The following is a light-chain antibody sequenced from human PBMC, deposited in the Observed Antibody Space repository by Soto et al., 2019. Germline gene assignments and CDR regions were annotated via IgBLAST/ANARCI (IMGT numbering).Light chain of an antibody. Sequence: QSVLTQPPSASGPPGQRVTISCSGSSSNIGSNNVNWYQQLPGTAPKLLMYSNNQRPSGVPDRFSGSKSGTSASLAISGLQSEDEADYYCAAWDDSLNGVVFGGGTKLPVL. CDR2: SNN. CDR1: SSNIGSNN. V-gene: IGLV1-44*01. J-gene: IGLJ2*01. CDR3: AAWDDSLNGVV.